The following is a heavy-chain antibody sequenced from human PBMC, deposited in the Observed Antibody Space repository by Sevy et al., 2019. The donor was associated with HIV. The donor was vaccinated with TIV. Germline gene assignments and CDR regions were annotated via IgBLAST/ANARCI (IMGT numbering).Heavy chain of an antibody. CDR1: GGTFSSYA. CDR3: AREKVDSSGYYSGETDY. Sequence: ASVKVSCKASGGTFSSYAISWVRQAPGQGLEWMGGIIPIFGTANYAQKFQGRVTITADESTSTAYMELSSLRSEDTAVSYYAREKVDSSGYYSGETDYWGQGTLVTVSS. CDR2: IIPIFGTA. V-gene: IGHV1-69*13. D-gene: IGHD3-22*01. J-gene: IGHJ4*02.